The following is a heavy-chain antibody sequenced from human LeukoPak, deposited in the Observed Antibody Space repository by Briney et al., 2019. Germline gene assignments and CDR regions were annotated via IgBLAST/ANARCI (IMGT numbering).Heavy chain of an antibody. D-gene: IGHD6-13*01. CDR1: GYSFTSYG. J-gene: IGHJ4*02. CDR3: ARYSSSWCFDY. CDR2: ISAYNGNT. V-gene: IGHV1-18*01. Sequence: ASVKVSCKASGYSFTSYGITWVRQAPGQGLEWMGWISAYNGNTNYAQKLQGRVTMTTDTSTSAAYMELRSLRSDDTAVYYCARYSSSWCFDYWGQGTLVTVSS.